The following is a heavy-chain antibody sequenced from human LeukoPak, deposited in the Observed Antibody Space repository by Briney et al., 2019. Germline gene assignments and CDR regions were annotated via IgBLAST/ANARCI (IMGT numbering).Heavy chain of an antibody. Sequence: GGSLRLSCAASGFTFDDYAMHWVRQAPGKGLEWVSLISGDGGSTYYADSVKGRFTISRDNSKNFLYLQMNSLRTEDTALYYCAKDFGYYDSSGYYSSWGQGTLVTVSS. J-gene: IGHJ5*02. CDR3: AKDFGYYDSSGYYSS. D-gene: IGHD3-22*01. CDR2: ISGDGGST. CDR1: GFTFDDYA. V-gene: IGHV3-43*02.